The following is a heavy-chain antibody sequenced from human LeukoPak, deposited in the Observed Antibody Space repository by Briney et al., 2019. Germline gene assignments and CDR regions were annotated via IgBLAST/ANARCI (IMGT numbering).Heavy chain of an antibody. CDR1: GYTLTELS. CDR2: FDPEDGET. Sequence: GASVTVSCKVSGYTLTELSMHWVRQAPGKGLEWMGGFDPEDGETIYAQKFQGRVTMTEDTSTGTAYMELSSLRSEDTAVYYCATGPRPPSGYDEFDYWGQGTLVTVSS. V-gene: IGHV1-24*01. CDR3: ATGPRPPSGYDEFDY. D-gene: IGHD5-12*01. J-gene: IGHJ4*02.